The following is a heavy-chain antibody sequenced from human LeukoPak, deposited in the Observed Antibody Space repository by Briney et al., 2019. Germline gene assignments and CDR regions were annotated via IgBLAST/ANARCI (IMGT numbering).Heavy chain of an antibody. CDR3: VKEEMGTFHFEK. CDR2: IYYSGKT. D-gene: IGHD3-9*01. V-gene: IGHV4-39*01. CDR1: GGSISRSSYY. Sequence: PSETQSLTCTVSGGSISRSSYYWGWIRRPPGKGLEWIGSIYYSGKTYYNPSLKRRATISVDTSKNQFFLKLSSVTAADTAVYYCVKEEMGTFHFEKWGQGTLVTVSS. J-gene: IGHJ4*02.